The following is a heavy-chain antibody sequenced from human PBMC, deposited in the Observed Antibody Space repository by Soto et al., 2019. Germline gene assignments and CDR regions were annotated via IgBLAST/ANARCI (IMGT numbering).Heavy chain of an antibody. J-gene: IGHJ6*03. CDR2: IYPGDSDT. Sequence: GESLKISCKGSGYSFTSYWIGWVRQXPGKGLEWMGIIYPGDSDTRYSPSFQGQVTISADKSISTAYLQWSSLKASDTAMYYCARQGGDYPLGDYYYMDVWGKGTTVTVSS. D-gene: IGHD4-17*01. CDR3: ARQGGDYPLGDYYYMDV. V-gene: IGHV5-51*01. CDR1: GYSFTSYW.